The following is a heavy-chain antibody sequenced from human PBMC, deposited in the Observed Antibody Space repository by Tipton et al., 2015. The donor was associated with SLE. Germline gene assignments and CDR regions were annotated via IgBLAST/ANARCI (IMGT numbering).Heavy chain of an antibody. CDR1: RGSFSGYS. CDR2: INHSGST. J-gene: IGHJ4*02. D-gene: IGHD6-13*01. Sequence: TLSLTCAVYRGSFSGYSWSWIRQPQGKGLEWSGEINHSGSTNYNTSLKSRVTISVDTSKNQFSLKLSSVTAADTAVYYCARGSSSWRGWGQGTLVTVSS. CDR3: ARGSSSWRG. V-gene: IGHV4-34*01.